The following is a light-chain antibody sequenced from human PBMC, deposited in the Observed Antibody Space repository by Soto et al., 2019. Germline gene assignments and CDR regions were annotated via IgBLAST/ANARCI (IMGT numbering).Light chain of an antibody. V-gene: IGLV4-69*01. CDR1: SGHSNYA. CDR3: QTWGSYFSVV. J-gene: IGLJ2*01. Sequence: QLVRTQSPSASASLGASVKLTCTLSSGHSNYAIAWHQQQPEKGPRYLMKLNSDGSHNKGDGIPDRFSGSSSGAERYLTISSLQSEDEADYYCQTWGSYFSVVFGGGTKVTVL. CDR2: LNSDGSH.